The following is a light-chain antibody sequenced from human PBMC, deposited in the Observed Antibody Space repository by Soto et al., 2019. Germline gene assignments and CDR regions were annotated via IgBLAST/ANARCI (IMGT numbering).Light chain of an antibody. J-gene: IGKJ5*01. Sequence: IQMTQSPSSLSASVGDRVNITCRAGQSIFYSLNWYQMKPGKAPNLLIYAASNLQVGVPSRFSGSGSGTDFALTISSLQPEDFATYYCQQSYNSPPITFGQGTRLDIK. CDR1: QSIFYS. CDR2: AAS. V-gene: IGKV1-39*01. CDR3: QQSYNSPPIT.